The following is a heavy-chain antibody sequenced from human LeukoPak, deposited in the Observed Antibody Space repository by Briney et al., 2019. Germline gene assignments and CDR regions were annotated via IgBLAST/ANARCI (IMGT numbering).Heavy chain of an antibody. Sequence: PGGSLRLSCAASGFTFSSYAMHWVRQAPGKGLEWVSVIYSGGSTYYADSVKGRFTISRDNSKNTLYLQMNSLRAEDTAVYYCAKYMLRYYYDSSGYGAFDYWGQGTLVTVSS. CDR2: IYSGGST. CDR3: AKYMLRYYYDSSGYGAFDY. J-gene: IGHJ4*02. D-gene: IGHD3-22*01. V-gene: IGHV3-66*01. CDR1: GFTFSSYA.